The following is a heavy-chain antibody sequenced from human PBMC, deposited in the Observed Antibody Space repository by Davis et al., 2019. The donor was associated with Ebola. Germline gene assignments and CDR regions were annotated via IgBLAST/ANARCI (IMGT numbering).Heavy chain of an antibody. V-gene: IGHV3-23*01. J-gene: IGHJ6*03. CDR1: GFTFSSFA. CDR3: AKLSSTSVFHYMGV. Sequence: PGGSLRLSCAASGFTFSSFAMAWVRQAPGKGLEWVSSISSSGDTPYYADSVEGRFTISRDNSKNALYVQMDSLRAEDTAVYYCAKLSSTSVFHYMGVWGKGTTVTVSS. D-gene: IGHD2-2*01. CDR2: ISSSGDTP.